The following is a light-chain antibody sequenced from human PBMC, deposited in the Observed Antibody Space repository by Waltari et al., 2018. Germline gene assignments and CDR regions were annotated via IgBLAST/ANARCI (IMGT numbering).Light chain of an antibody. V-gene: IGKV1-5*03. CDR2: KAS. J-gene: IGKJ1*01. Sequence: IQMTQSPSTLSASVGDTVTITCRASQSASRWFAWYQPKPGKAPTLLIYKASTLQTGVPPRFSGSGSGTLFTLTINSLQPEDFATYCCQQYNFSPWTFGRGTKVEV. CDR1: QSASRW. CDR3: QQYNFSPWT.